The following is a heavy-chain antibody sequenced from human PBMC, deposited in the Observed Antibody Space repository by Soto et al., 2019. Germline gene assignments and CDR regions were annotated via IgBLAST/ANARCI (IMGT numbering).Heavy chain of an antibody. J-gene: IGHJ6*01. D-gene: IGHD3-3*01. CDR3: ASDITIFSVIMKNGMDV. CDR2: IIPIFGTA. Sequence: AVKFSFKASAGTFSSYAISWLGQAPGQGLEWMGGIIPIFGTANYAQKCQGRVPLTADESTSTAYMELSSLRYEATAVYYCASDITIFSVIMKNGMDVWG. V-gene: IGHV1-69*13. CDR1: AGTFSSYA.